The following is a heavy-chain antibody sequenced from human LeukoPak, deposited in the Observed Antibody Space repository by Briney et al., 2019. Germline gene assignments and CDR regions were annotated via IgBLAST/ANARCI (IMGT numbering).Heavy chain of an antibody. CDR3: ARDEIDGSEYFQH. CDR1: GGSISSGGYY. J-gene: IGHJ1*01. CDR2: IYYSGST. Sequence: SETLSLTCTVSGGSISSGGYYWSWIRQPPGKGLEWIGYIYYSGSTYYNPSLKSRVTISVDTSKNQFSLKLSSVTAADTAVYYCARDEIDGSEYFQHWGQGTLVTVSS. V-gene: IGHV4-30-4*01. D-gene: IGHD3-10*01.